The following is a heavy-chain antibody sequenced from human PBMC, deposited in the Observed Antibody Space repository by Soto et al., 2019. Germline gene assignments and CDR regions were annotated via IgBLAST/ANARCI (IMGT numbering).Heavy chain of an antibody. Sequence: PGASVKVSCKASGYTFTGYYMHWVRQAPGQGLEWMGWINPNSGGTNYAQKFQGRVTMTRDTSISTAYMELSRLRSDDTAVYYCARLRISSSHYYYYYGMDVWGQGTTVTVSS. V-gene: IGHV1-2*02. CDR2: INPNSGGT. CDR1: GYTFTGYY. CDR3: ARLRISSSHYYYYYGMDV. D-gene: IGHD6-6*01. J-gene: IGHJ6*02.